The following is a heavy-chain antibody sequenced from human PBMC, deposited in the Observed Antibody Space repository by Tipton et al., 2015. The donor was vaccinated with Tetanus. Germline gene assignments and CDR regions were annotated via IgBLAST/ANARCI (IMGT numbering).Heavy chain of an antibody. Sequence: TLSLTCTVSGGSISSGGYYWSWIRQHPGKGLEWIGYIYYSGSTYYNPSLKSRVTISVDTSKNQFSLKLSSVHAADTAVYYCARAVERYGSGTPTSHNWFGPWGQGTLVTVSA. CDR1: GGSISSGGYY. CDR3: ARAVERYGSGTPTSHNWFGP. V-gene: IGHV4-31*03. D-gene: IGHD3-10*01. CDR2: IYYSGST. J-gene: IGHJ5*02.